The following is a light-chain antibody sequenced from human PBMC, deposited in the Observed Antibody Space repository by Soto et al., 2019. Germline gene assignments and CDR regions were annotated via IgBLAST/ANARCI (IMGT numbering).Light chain of an antibody. Sequence: EILMTQSPATLSVSPGERATLSCRASESVAGHLAWHQQKPGQAPRLLIHGASIRATGIPVRFSGSGSGTEFTLTISSLQSEDFVVYYCQQYDSWPRTFGQGTKVDIK. V-gene: IGKV3-15*01. CDR2: GAS. CDR1: ESVAGH. J-gene: IGKJ1*01. CDR3: QQYDSWPRT.